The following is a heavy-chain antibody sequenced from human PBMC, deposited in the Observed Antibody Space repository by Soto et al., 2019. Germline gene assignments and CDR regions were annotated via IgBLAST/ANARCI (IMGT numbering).Heavy chain of an antibody. CDR3: ARDDRSCYTFDY. J-gene: IGHJ4*01. V-gene: IGHV4-30-2*01. D-gene: IGHD3-22*01. CDR1: GGSISSGGHS. CDR2: IYQSGST. Sequence: QLQLQESGSGLVKPSQTLSLTCAVSGGSISSGGHSWNWIRQPPGKGLEWIGYIYQSGSTYYNPSLKSRVTISVDRSKNQFSLNLTSVTAADTAVYYCARDDRSCYTFDYWGQGTLVTVSS.